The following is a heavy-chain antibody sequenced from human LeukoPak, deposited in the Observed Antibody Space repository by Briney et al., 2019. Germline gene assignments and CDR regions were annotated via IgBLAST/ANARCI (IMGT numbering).Heavy chain of an antibody. D-gene: IGHD1-1*01. Sequence: SETLSLTCAVYGGSFSGYYWSWIRQPPGKGLEWIGEINHSGSTNDNPSLKSRVTMSVGTSKSQFSLNLRSVTAADTAVYYCARYVPVKTGTTRASFDSWGQGTLVTVSS. V-gene: IGHV4-34*01. CDR3: ARYVPVKTGTTRASFDS. CDR1: GGSFSGYY. J-gene: IGHJ4*02. CDR2: INHSGST.